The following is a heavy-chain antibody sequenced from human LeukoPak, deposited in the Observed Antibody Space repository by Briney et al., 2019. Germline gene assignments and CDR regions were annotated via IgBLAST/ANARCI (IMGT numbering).Heavy chain of an antibody. CDR1: GFTFSSYA. Sequence: GGSLRLSYAASGFTFSSYAMHWVRQAPGKGLEWVAVISYDGSNKYYADSVKGRFTISRDNSKNTLYLQMNGLRAEDTAVYCCAREGGVGATLDYWGQGTLVTVSS. CDR2: ISYDGSNK. CDR3: AREGGVGATLDY. D-gene: IGHD1-26*01. J-gene: IGHJ4*02. V-gene: IGHV3-30*04.